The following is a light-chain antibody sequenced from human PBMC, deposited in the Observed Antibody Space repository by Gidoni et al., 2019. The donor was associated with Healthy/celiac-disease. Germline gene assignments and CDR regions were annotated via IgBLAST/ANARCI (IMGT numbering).Light chain of an antibody. J-gene: IGKJ4*01. V-gene: IGKV3-11*01. CDR3: QQRSNWLT. CDR1: QSVSSY. CDR2: DAS. Sequence: EIVLTQSPATLSLSPGESATLSCRASQSVSSYLAWYQQKPGQAPRLLIYDASNRATGIPARFSGSGSGTDCTLTISSLEPEDFAVYYCQQRSNWLTFXGXTKVEIK.